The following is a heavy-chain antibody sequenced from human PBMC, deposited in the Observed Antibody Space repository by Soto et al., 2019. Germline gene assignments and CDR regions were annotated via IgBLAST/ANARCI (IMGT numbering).Heavy chain of an antibody. CDR3: ARGRVQYYYGSGSYYPYYYYMDV. J-gene: IGHJ6*03. Sequence: PSETLSLTCAVYGGSFSGYYWSWIRQPPGKGLEWIGEINHSGSTNYNPSLKGRVTISVDTSKNQFSLKLSSVTAADTAVYYCARGRVQYYYGSGSYYPYYYYMDVWGKGTTVTVSS. D-gene: IGHD3-10*01. CDR2: INHSGST. CDR1: GGSFSGYY. V-gene: IGHV4-34*01.